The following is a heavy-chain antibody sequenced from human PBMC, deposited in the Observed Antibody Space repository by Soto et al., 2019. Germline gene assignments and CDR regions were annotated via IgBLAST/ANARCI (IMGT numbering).Heavy chain of an antibody. CDR3: ARGSNQDY. Sequence: EVQLVESGGDLVQPGGSLRLSCVASGFTFSAYWMSWVRQAPGKGLEWVATINNDGSEKYYADAVRGRFTLSRDNTKSSFYLELAGLRADDTAIYYCARGSNQDYWGQGTLVAVSS. CDR1: GFTFSAYW. CDR2: INNDGSEK. J-gene: IGHJ4*02. V-gene: IGHV3-7*03. D-gene: IGHD2-8*01.